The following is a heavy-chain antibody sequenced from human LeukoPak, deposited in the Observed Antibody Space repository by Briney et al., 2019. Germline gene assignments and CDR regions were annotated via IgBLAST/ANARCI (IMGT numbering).Heavy chain of an antibody. CDR3: ARSDSTMVRGVLDY. V-gene: IGHV3-9*01. Sequence: GRSLRLSCAASGFTFDDYAMHWVRQAPGKGLEWVSGISWNSGSIGYADSVKGRFTISRDNAKNSLYLQMNSLRAEDTAVYYCARSDSTMVRGVLDYWGQGTLVTVSS. J-gene: IGHJ4*02. D-gene: IGHD3-10*01. CDR1: GFTFDDYA. CDR2: ISWNSGSI.